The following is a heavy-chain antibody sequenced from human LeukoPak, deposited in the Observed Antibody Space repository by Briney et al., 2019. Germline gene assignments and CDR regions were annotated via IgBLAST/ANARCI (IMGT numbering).Heavy chain of an antibody. CDR1: GYTFTSYA. Sequence: ASVKVSCKASGYTFTSYAMHWVRQPPGQRLEWMGWINAGNGNTKYSQKFQGRVTITRDTSASTAYMELSSLRSEDTAVYYCARVDEGRDGWGAFDIWGQGTMVTVSS. CDR2: INAGNGNT. J-gene: IGHJ3*02. D-gene: IGHD3-16*01. CDR3: ARVDEGRDGWGAFDI. V-gene: IGHV1-3*01.